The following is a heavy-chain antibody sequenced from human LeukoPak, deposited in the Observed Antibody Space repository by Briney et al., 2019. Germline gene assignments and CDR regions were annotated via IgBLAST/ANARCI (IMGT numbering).Heavy chain of an antibody. CDR2: INHSGST. V-gene: IGHV4-34*01. CDR1: GGSFSGYY. D-gene: IGHD3-22*01. J-gene: IGHJ6*02. Sequence: TSETLSLTCAIYGGSFSGYYWSWIRQPPGKGLEWIGEINHSGSTNYNPSLKSRVTISVDTSKNQFSLKLSSVTAADTAVYYCARSRARPYYYDSSGYYYYYYGMDVWGQGTTVTVSS. CDR3: ARSRARPYYYDSSGYYYYYYGMDV.